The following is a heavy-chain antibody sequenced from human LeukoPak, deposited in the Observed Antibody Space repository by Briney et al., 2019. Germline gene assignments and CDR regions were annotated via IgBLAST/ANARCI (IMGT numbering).Heavy chain of an antibody. CDR1: GFSFSSYS. CDR2: ISNSNSFI. V-gene: IGHV3-21*01. CDR3: ARDGGYSYGSDY. Sequence: GGSLRLSCAASGFSFSSYSMNWVRQAPGKGLEWVSSISNSNSFIYYADSVKGRFTISRDNTENSLYLQMNSLRAEDTAAYYCARDGGYSYGSDYWGQGTLVTVSS. J-gene: IGHJ4*02. D-gene: IGHD5-18*01.